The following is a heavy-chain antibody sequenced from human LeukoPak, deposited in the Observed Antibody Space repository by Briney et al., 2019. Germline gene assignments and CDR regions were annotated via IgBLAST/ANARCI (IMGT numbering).Heavy chain of an antibody. CDR1: GYTFTSYD. V-gene: IGHV1-8*01. CDR2: MNPNSGNT. Sequence: ASVKVSCKASGYTFTSYDINWVRQATGQGLEWMGWMNPNSGNTGYAQKFQGRVTMTRNTSISTAYMELSSLRSEDTAVYYCARESSRRGGFDPWGQGTLVTASS. J-gene: IGHJ5*02. CDR3: ARESSRRGGFDP. D-gene: IGHD6-6*01.